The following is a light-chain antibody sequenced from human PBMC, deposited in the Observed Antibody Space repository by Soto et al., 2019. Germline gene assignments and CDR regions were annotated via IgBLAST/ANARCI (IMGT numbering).Light chain of an antibody. Sequence: DIVLTQSPSTLSLSPGDRATLSCRASQSVSGYLAWYQQKPGQAPRLLIYDTSNMATGIPARFSGSGSGTDFTLTISSLEPEDFAVYYCQQRSNWPLTFGGGTKVEIK. CDR2: DTS. CDR3: QQRSNWPLT. V-gene: IGKV3-11*01. J-gene: IGKJ4*01. CDR1: QSVSGY.